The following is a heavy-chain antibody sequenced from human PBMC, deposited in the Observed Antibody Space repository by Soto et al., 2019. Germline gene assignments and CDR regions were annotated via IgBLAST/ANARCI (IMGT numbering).Heavy chain of an antibody. J-gene: IGHJ6*02. CDR2: ISSSSSYI. V-gene: IGHV3-21*01. D-gene: IGHD1-26*01. CDR3: ARSKSGSYPNYYYYYGMDV. CDR1: GFTFSSYS. Sequence: PGGSLRLSCAASGFTFSSYSMNWVRQAPGKXLEWVSSISSSSSYIYYADSVKGRFTISRDNAKNSPYLQMNSLRAEDTAVYYCARSKSGSYPNYYYYYGMDVWGQGTTVTVSS.